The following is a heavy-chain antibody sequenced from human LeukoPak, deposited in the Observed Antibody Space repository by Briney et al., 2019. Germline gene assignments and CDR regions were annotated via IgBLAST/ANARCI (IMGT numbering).Heavy chain of an antibody. CDR1: GFTFSSYS. Sequence: GGSLRLSCAASGFTFSSYSMNWVRQAPGKGLEWVSSISTSSSYIYYADSVKGRFTISRDNAKKSLYLQMNSLRAEDTAVYYCARVYQGVSLFDGIDYWGQGTLVTVSS. V-gene: IGHV3-21*01. CDR2: ISTSSSYI. D-gene: IGHD3-10*01. CDR3: ARVYQGVSLFDGIDY. J-gene: IGHJ4*02.